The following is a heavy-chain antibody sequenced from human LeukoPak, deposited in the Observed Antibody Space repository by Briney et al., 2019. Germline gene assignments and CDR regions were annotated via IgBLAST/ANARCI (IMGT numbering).Heavy chain of an antibody. V-gene: IGHV3-33*01. D-gene: IGHD3-16*02. CDR2: IWYDGSNK. J-gene: IGHJ6*02. CDR3: ARFISLRYYGMDV. CDR1: GFTFSNYG. Sequence: PGRSLRLSCAASGFTFSNYGMHWVRQAPGKGLEWVAVIWYDGSNKYYTDSVKGRFTISRDNSKNTLYLKMDSLRAEDTAVYYCARFISLRYYGMDVWGQGTTVTVSS.